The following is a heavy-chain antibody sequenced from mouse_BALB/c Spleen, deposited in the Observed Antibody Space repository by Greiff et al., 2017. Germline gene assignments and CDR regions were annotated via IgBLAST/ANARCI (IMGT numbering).Heavy chain of an antibody. V-gene: IGHV1-4*02. CDR1: GYTFTSYT. CDR3: ARRGAMISFDY. D-gene: IGHD2-3*01. J-gene: IGHJ2*01. CDR2: INPSSGYT. Sequence: QVQLQQSAAELARPGASVKMSCKASGYTFTSYTMHWVKQRPGQGLEWIGYINPSSGYTEYNQKFKDKTTLTADKSSSTAYMQLSSLTSEDSAVYYCARRGAMISFDYWGQGTTLTVSS.